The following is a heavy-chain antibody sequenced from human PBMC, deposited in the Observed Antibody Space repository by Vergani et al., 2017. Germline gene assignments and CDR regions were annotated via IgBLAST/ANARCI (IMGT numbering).Heavy chain of an antibody. CDR2: VDPEDGET. D-gene: IGHD4-17*01. Sequence: EVPLVQSGAEVKKPGATLKISCKVSGYTFTDHYMHWVTQAPGKGLAWMGLVDPEDGETIYAEKFKGRVTIAADTSTDTAHLELSSLRSEDPAVYYCATPQTVTTGGMEVWGQGTTVNVSS. V-gene: IGHV1-69-2*01. J-gene: IGHJ6*02. CDR1: GYTFTDHY. CDR3: ATPQTVTTGGMEV.